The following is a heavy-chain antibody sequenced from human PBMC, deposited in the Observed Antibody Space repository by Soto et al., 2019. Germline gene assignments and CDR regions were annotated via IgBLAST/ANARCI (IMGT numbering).Heavy chain of an antibody. CDR3: ARGQRFSDWFDP. V-gene: IGHV4-4*07. J-gene: IGHJ5*02. D-gene: IGHD3-3*01. Sequence: SETLSLTCTVSGGSMTSYYWTWIRQPAGKGLEWIGRVYSSGGTHYNPSLKSRVTISLDTSKNQFSLRLLSVTDADTAVYFCARGQRFSDWFDPWGQGTSVTV. CDR2: VYSSGGT. CDR1: GGSMTSYY.